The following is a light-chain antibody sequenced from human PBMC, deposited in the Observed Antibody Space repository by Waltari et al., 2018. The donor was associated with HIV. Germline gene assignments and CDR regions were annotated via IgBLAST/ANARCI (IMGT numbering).Light chain of an antibody. V-gene: IGKV1-12*01. J-gene: IGKJ1*01. CDR1: QDVATG. CDR3: QQAYDFPPT. CDR2: AAS. Sequence: DIQMTQSPSSVSASVGDRVTIPCRASQDVATGLAWTQQRPGEAPRLLIYAASALQTGVPSRFSGDGSETDFTLTISNLQPEDFATYYCQQAYDFPPTFGQGTKVE.